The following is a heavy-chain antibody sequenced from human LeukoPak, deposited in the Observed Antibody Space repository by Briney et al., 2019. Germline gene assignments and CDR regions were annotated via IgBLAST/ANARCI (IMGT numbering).Heavy chain of an antibody. CDR3: AREAGDSLMGYWYFDL. CDR2: IYSDGDT. J-gene: IGHJ2*01. Sequence: EGSLRLSCAASDFFVTNTYMTWVRQAPGKGLEWVSNIYSDGDTYYADSVKGRFTISRHNSKNTLYLQMNSLRPDDTAVYYCAREAGDSLMGYWYFDLWGRGTLVTVSS. V-gene: IGHV3-53*04. CDR1: DFFVTNTY. D-gene: IGHD3-16*01.